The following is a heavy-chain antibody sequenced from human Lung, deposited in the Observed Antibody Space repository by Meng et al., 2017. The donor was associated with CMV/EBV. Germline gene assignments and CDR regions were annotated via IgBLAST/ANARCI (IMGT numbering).Heavy chain of an antibody. V-gene: IGHV3-48*03. D-gene: IGHD3-10*01. J-gene: IGHJ6*02. CDR3: ARDSISYGSGSFDMFI. CDR2: ISSSGYTL. CDR1: GFTFSSYE. Sequence: SXKISXVASGFTFSSYEMNWVRQAPEKGLEWVSHISSSGYTLHYADSVKGRFTISRDNAKNSLYLQMKNLRPEDTAVYYCARDSISYGSGSFDMFIWGQRTTVXVSS.